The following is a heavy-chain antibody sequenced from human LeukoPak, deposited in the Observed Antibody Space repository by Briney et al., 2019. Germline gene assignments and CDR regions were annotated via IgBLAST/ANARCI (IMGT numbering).Heavy chain of an antibody. Sequence: SETLSLTCTVSGGSISSYYWSWIRQPPGKGLEWIGYIYYSGSTNYNPSLKSRVTISVDPPKNQFSLKLSSVTGANKAVYYCATQGYSSGWYMYYWGQGTLVTVSS. D-gene: IGHD6-19*01. CDR1: GGSISSYY. CDR2: IYYSGST. J-gene: IGHJ4*02. V-gene: IGHV4-59*08. CDR3: ATQGYSSGWYMYY.